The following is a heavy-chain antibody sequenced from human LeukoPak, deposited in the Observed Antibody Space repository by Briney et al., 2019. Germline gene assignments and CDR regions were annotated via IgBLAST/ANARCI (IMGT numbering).Heavy chain of an antibody. D-gene: IGHD6-19*01. V-gene: IGHV3-30*18. CDR3: AKDRTSGWYAPFDY. Sequence: GGSLRLSCAASGFIFSSHGLHWVRQAPGKGPEWVALISNDGSNKDYADSVKGRFTISRDNSKNTLYLQINSLRAEDTALYYCAKDRTSGWYAPFDYWGQGTLVTVSS. CDR1: GFIFSSHG. J-gene: IGHJ4*02. CDR2: ISNDGSNK.